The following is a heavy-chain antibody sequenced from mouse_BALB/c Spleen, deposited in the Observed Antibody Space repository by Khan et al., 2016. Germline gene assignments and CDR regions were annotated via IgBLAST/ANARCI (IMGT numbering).Heavy chain of an antibody. V-gene: IGHV1S136*01. CDR3: ARRGHTGTYFDY. CDR1: GYTFTSYV. Sequence: IQLVQSGPELVKPGASVKMSCKSSGYTFTSYVMHWVKQKPGQGLEWIGYIDPYNDGTKYNEKFKGKATLTSDKFSRPAYMEPSRLTSEDSAFSSCARRGHTGTYFDYWGQGTTLTVSS. D-gene: IGHD3-1*01. J-gene: IGHJ2*01. CDR2: IDPYNDGT.